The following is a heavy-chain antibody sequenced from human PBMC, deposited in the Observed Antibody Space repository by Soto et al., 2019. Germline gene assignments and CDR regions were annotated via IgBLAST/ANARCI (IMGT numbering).Heavy chain of an antibody. CDR1: GDSVSSNSAA. Sequence: QVQLQQSGPGLVKPSQTLSLTCDISGDSVSSNSAAWNWIRQTPSRGLEWLGRTYYRSKWYINYAVSVKSPITVNPDTSTNQFSLQLNSVTPEDTAVYYCARGSWDDVTGHYYMDVWGKGTTVTVSS. V-gene: IGHV6-1*01. CDR2: TYYRSKWYI. J-gene: IGHJ6*03. CDR3: ARGSWDDVTGHYYMDV. D-gene: IGHD1-1*01.